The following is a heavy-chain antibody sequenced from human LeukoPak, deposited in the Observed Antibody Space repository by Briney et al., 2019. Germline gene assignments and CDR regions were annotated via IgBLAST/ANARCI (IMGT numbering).Heavy chain of an antibody. CDR1: GGSISSYY. CDR3: ARLDGSGSYYNFDY. CDR2: IYYSGST. V-gene: IGHV4-59*08. Sequence: PSETLSLTCTVSGGSISSYYWSWIRQPPGKGPEWIGYIYYSGSTNYNPSLKSRVTISVDTSKNQFSLKLSSVTAADTAVYYCARLDGSGSYYNFDYWGQGTLVTVSS. J-gene: IGHJ4*02. D-gene: IGHD3-10*01.